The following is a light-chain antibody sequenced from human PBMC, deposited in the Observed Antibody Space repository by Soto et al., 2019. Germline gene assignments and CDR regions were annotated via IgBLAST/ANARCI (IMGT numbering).Light chain of an antibody. CDR1: HSVTSDY. CDR3: QQYGSAPRS. CDR2: HAS. V-gene: IGKV3-20*01. Sequence: EIVLTQSPGTLSLSPGERATLSCRASHSVTSDYLAWFQHKPGQPPRLVIYHASTKATGTPARFSGRGSGTDFTLTISRLEPEDFVMYYCQQYGSAPRSFGQGTKVEIK. J-gene: IGKJ1*01.